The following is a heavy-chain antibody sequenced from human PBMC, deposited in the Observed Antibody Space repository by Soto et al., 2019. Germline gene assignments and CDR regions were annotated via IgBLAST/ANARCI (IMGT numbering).Heavy chain of an antibody. J-gene: IGHJ4*02. CDR3: ARVDGYTYPNDY. CDR1: GFTFSNYG. CDR2: ITSGSDYI. V-gene: IGHV3-21*01. D-gene: IGHD5-12*01. Sequence: GGRATPGGALRRSCAASGFTFSNYGISWVRQAPGKGLEWVSSITSGSDYIYYADSVRGRFTIFRDNAKNSLYLQMNSLRAEDTAVYYCARVDGYTYPNDYWGQGTLVTVSS.